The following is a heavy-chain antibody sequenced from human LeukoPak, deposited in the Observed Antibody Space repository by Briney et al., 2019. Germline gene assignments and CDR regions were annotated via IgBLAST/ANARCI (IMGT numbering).Heavy chain of an antibody. CDR3: AKDDSSSSGTSFDY. CDR2: IQYDGSNK. CDR1: GFTFSSYG. J-gene: IGHJ4*02. D-gene: IGHD6-6*01. V-gene: IGHV3-30*02. Sequence: PGGSLRLSCAASGFTFSSYGMHWFRQAPGKGLEWVAFIQYDGSNKYYADSVKGRFTISRDNSKNTLYLQMNSLRAEDTAVYYCAKDDSSSSGTSFDYWGQGTLVTVSS.